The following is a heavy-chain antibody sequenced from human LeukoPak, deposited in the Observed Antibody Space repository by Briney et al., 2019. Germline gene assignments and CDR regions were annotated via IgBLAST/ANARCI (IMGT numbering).Heavy chain of an antibody. CDR2: IWYDGSNK. D-gene: IGHD2-15*01. V-gene: IGHV3-33*01. CDR3: ARDIGGCYDY. CDR1: GFTFSSYG. Sequence: GGSLRLSCAASGFTFSSYGMHWVRQAPGRGLEWVAVIWYDGSNKYYADSVKGRFTISRDNSKNTLCLQMSSLRAEDTAVYYCARDIGGCYDYWGQGTLVTVSS. J-gene: IGHJ4*02.